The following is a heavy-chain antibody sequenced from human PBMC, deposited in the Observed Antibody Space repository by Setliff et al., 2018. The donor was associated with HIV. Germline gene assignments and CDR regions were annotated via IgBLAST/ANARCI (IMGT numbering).Heavy chain of an antibody. Sequence: GGSLRLSCVASGFIFNKYGMSWVRQAPVKGLEWVSCISSSTRYIYYADSVKGRFTISRDSAKNSLYLQISSLRAEDTAVYYCAREMAATAHPDDPYFQHWGQGTLVTVSS. V-gene: IGHV3-21*01. CDR1: GFIFNKYG. CDR2: ISSSTRYI. CDR3: AREMAATAHPDDPYFQH. D-gene: IGHD6-13*01. J-gene: IGHJ1*01.